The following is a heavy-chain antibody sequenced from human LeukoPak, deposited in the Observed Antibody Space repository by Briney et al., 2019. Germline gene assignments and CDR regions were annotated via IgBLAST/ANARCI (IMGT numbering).Heavy chain of an antibody. J-gene: IGHJ6*02. CDR3: ARALYYYDSSGSYYYYYYVMAV. CDR2: IWYDGSNK. V-gene: IGHV3-33*01. D-gene: IGHD3-22*01. CDR1: GFTFSSYG. Sequence: GGSLRLSCAASGFTFSSYGMHWVRQAPGKGLEWVAVIWYDGSNKYYADSVKGRFTISRDNSKNTLYLQMNSLRAEDKAVYYCARALYYYDSSGSYYYYYYVMAVWAQGTTVTVPS.